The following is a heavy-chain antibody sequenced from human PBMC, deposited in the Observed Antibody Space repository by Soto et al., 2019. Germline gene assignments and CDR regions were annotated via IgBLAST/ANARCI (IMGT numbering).Heavy chain of an antibody. Sequence: ASVKVSCKASGYTFTSYDINWVRQATGQGLEWMGWMNPNSGNTGYAQKFQGRVTMTRNTSISTAYMELSSLRSEDTAVYYCARGPLFPSPYYDFWSGYYSYNWFDPWGQGTLVTVSS. V-gene: IGHV1-8*01. CDR2: MNPNSGNT. J-gene: IGHJ5*02. D-gene: IGHD3-3*01. CDR1: GYTFTSYD. CDR3: ARGPLFPSPYYDFWSGYYSYNWFDP.